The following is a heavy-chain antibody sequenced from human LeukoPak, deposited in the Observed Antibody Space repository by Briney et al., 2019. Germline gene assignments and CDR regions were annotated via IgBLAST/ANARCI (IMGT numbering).Heavy chain of an antibody. J-gene: IGHJ4*02. CDR3: ASLIAARVHY. V-gene: IGHV4-39*01. CDR2: IYYSGST. CDR1: GGSISSSSYY. Sequence: SETLSLTCTVSGGSISSSSYYWGWIRQPPGKGLEWIGSIYYSGSTYYNPSLKSRVTISVDTSKNQFSLKLSSVTAADTAVYYCASLIAARVHYWGQGTLVTVSS. D-gene: IGHD6-6*01.